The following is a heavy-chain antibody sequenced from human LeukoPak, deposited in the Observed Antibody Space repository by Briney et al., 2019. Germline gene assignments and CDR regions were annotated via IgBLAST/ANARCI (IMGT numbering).Heavy chain of an antibody. V-gene: IGHV3-30*02. CDR3: AKVDPNWGSTFGAFDI. CDR1: GFTFSSYG. CDR2: IRYDGSNK. Sequence: GGSLRLSCAASGFTFSSYGMHWVRQAPGKGLEGVAFIRYDGSNKYYADSVKGRFTIYRDNSKNRMYMQMNRLRDEETDVYYCAKVDPNWGSTFGAFDIWGQGTMVTVSS. J-gene: IGHJ3*02. D-gene: IGHD7-27*01.